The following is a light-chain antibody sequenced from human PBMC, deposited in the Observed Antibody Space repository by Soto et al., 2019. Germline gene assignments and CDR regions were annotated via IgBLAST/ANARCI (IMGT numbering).Light chain of an antibody. CDR2: GAS. Sequence: EIILTQSPASLSVSPGERATLSCRASQSVNNNLAWYQQKPGQAPRLLIYGASTRATGIPGRFRGSGSGTEFTLTITSLQSEDFAVYFCQLRSDWPPTYTFGQGTKLE. V-gene: IGKV3-15*01. CDR1: QSVNNN. CDR3: QLRSDWPPTYT. J-gene: IGKJ2*01.